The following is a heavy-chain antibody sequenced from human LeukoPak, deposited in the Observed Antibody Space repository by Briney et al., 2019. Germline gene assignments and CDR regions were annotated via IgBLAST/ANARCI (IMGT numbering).Heavy chain of an antibody. CDR2: IIPIFGTA. Sequence: KISCKGSGYSFTSYGISWVRQAPGQGLEWMGGIIPIFGTANYAQKFQGRVTITADESTSTAYMELSSLRSEDTAVYYCARGLTMVRGVIISSTAGNWFDPWGQGTLATVSS. V-gene: IGHV1-69*01. D-gene: IGHD3-10*01. CDR1: GYSFTSYG. CDR3: ARGLTMVRGVIISSTAGNWFDP. J-gene: IGHJ5*02.